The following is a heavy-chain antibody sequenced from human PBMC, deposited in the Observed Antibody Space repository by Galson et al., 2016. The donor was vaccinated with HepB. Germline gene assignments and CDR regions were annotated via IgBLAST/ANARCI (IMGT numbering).Heavy chain of an antibody. J-gene: IGHJ4*02. Sequence: SVKVSCKASGYTFTSYGISWVRQAPGQGLEWMGWISAYNGNTNYAQKHQGRVTMTTDTSTSTAYMELRSLRSDDTAVYYCARVPDYYDSSGYYYSFDYWGQGTLVTVSS. D-gene: IGHD3-22*01. CDR3: ARVPDYYDSSGYYYSFDY. CDR1: GYTFTSYG. CDR2: ISAYNGNT. V-gene: IGHV1-18*01.